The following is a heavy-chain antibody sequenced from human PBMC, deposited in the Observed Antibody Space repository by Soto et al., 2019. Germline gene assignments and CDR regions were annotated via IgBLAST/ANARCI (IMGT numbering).Heavy chain of an antibody. CDR2: ISGSGGST. D-gene: IGHD3-3*01. J-gene: IGHJ5*02. Sequence: EVQLLESGGRLVQPGGSLRLSCAASGFTFSRYAMSWVLQAPGKGLEWVSAISGSGGSTYYADSVKGRFTISRDNSKNTLYLQMNSLRAEDTAVYYCAKDPYYDFWSGYPLDNWFDLWGQGTLVTVSS. V-gene: IGHV3-23*01. CDR3: AKDPYYDFWSGYPLDNWFDL. CDR1: GFTFSRYA.